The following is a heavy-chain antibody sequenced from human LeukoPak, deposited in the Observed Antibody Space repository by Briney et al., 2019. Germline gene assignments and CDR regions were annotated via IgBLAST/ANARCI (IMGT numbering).Heavy chain of an antibody. Sequence: GGSLRLSCAASGFTFSSYAMHWVRQAPGKGLEWVAVISYDGSNKYYADSVKGRFTIPRDNSKNTLYLQMNSLRAEDTAVYYCARDSGSKNAFDIWGQGTMVTVSS. J-gene: IGHJ3*02. V-gene: IGHV3-30-3*01. CDR1: GFTFSSYA. CDR3: ARDSGSKNAFDI. CDR2: ISYDGSNK. D-gene: IGHD2-15*01.